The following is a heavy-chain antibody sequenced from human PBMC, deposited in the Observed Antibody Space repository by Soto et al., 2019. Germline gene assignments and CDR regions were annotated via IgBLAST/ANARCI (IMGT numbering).Heavy chain of an antibody. CDR1: GDTVSSNRAA. CDR2: TFYNSQWYN. Sequence: SQTLSLTCAISGDTVSSNRAAWNWIRQSPSRGLEWLGRTFYNSQWYNDYAESVKSRIIINPDTSKNLFSLHLKSVTPEDTAVYFCARELDSGTYPIHFDFWGPGTMVTVSS. D-gene: IGHD1-26*01. V-gene: IGHV6-1*01. J-gene: IGHJ4*02. CDR3: ARELDSGTYPIHFDF.